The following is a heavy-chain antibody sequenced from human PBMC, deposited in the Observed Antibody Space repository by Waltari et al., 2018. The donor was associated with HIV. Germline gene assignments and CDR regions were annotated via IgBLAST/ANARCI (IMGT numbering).Heavy chain of an antibody. V-gene: IGHV3-33*01. CDR2: IWCDESNK. Sequence: QVQLVESGGGVVQRGWSLRPSCAGSGFTFSGFGLHWVRQTPGKGLEWMAVIWCDESNKIYPDSVRGLINICKDNNKKALFLQMNRLRVDDTAIYYGARERGSSSGHYYGRDAGSQGTAVAVAS. D-gene: IGHD6-13*01. CDR3: ARERGSSSGHYYGRDA. CDR1: GFTFSGFG. J-gene: IGHJ6*02.